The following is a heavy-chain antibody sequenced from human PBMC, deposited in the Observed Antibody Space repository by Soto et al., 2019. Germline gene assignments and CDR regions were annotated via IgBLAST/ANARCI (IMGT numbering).Heavy chain of an antibody. V-gene: IGHV4-31*03. D-gene: IGHD5-12*01. J-gene: IGHJ4*02. Sequence: QVQLQESGPGLVKPSQTLSLTCTVSGGSISSGGYSWSWIRQHPGKGLEWIGYIYYSGSTYYNPSLKSRVTISVDTSKNQFSLKLSSVTAADTAVYYCARGEGGYSGYDVSKFDYWGQGTLVTVSS. CDR3: ARGEGGYSGYDVSKFDY. CDR2: IYYSGST. CDR1: GGSISSGGYS.